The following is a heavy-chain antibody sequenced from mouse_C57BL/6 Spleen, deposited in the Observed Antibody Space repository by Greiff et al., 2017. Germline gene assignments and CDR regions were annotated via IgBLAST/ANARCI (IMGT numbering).Heavy chain of an antibody. CDR2: RWSGGST. Sequence: QVQLQQSGPGLVQPSQSLSITCTVSGFSLTSYGVHWVRQSPGKGLEWLGVRWSGGSTDYNAAFISRLSISKDNSKSLVFFKMNSLQADDTAIYYCARKRGNYEGDAMDYWGQGTSVTVSS. CDR3: ARKRGNYEGDAMDY. V-gene: IGHV2-2*01. J-gene: IGHJ4*01. CDR1: GFSLTSYG. D-gene: IGHD2-1*01.